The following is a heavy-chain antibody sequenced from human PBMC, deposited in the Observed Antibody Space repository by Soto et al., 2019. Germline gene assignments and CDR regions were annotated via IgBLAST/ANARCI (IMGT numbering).Heavy chain of an antibody. Sequence: SETLSLTCTVSGGSISSYYWSWIRQPPGKGLEWIGYIYYSGSTNYNPSLKSRVTISVDTSKNQYSLKLSSVTAADTAVYYCARSDHTYYYDSSGAYWGQGTLVTVSS. D-gene: IGHD3-22*01. CDR2: IYYSGST. J-gene: IGHJ4*02. V-gene: IGHV4-59*12. CDR3: ARSDHTYYYDSSGAY. CDR1: GGSISSYY.